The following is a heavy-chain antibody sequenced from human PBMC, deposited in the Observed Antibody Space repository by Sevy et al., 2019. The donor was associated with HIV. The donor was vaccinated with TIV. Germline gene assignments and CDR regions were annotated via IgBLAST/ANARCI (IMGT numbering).Heavy chain of an antibody. CDR3: AKFFPHDAFDI. V-gene: IGHV3-23*01. J-gene: IGHJ3*02. CDR2: ISGCGGGT. D-gene: IGHD3-3*01. Sequence: GGSLRLSCAASGFTFSTYAMSWVRQAPGKGLEWVSAISGCGGGTFYADSVKGRFTISRDNSKNTLYLQMNSLRVEDTAVYYCAKFFPHDAFDIWGQGTMVTVSS. CDR1: GFTFSTYA.